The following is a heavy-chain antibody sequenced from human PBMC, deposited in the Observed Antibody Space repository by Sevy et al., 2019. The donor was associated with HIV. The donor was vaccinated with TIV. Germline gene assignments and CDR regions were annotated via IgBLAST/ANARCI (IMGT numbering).Heavy chain of an antibody. CDR2: INAISSNI. CDR3: ARSLKDWTPSVEH. D-gene: IGHD1-1*01. CDR1: GFTFSSYA. Sequence: GGSLRLSCAASGFTFSSYAMNWVRQAPGKGLEWVSSINAISSNIYYADSVKGRFTISRDNAENSLYLQMNSVRAEDTAVYYCARSLKDWTPSVEHWGQGTLVTVSS. V-gene: IGHV3-21*01. J-gene: IGHJ5*02.